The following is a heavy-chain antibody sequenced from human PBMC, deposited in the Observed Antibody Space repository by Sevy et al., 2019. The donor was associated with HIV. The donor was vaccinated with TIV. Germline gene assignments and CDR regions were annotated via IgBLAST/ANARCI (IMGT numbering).Heavy chain of an antibody. J-gene: IGHJ6*02. V-gene: IGHV3-23*01. CDR3: AKLPIAVAGTGPYYYYYYGMDV. Sequence: GGSPRLSCAASGFTFSSYAMSWVRQAPGKGLEWVSAISGSGGSTYYADSVKGRFTISRDNSKNTLYLQMNSLRAEDTAVYYCAKLPIAVAGTGPYYYYYYGMDVWGQGTTVTVSS. D-gene: IGHD6-19*01. CDR2: ISGSGGST. CDR1: GFTFSSYA.